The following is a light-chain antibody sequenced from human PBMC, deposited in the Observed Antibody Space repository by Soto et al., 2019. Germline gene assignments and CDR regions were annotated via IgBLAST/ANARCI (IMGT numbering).Light chain of an antibody. CDR2: DVT. J-gene: IGLJ1*01. CDR1: SSDVGGYDY. V-gene: IGLV2-14*01. Sequence: QSVLTQPASVSGSPGQSITISFPGTSSDVGGYDYVSWYQQHPGKAPKLMIYDVTNRPSGVSNRFSGLKSGNTASPTISGLRVGDGADYYAISYESINPYVFETGSK. CDR3: ISYESINPYV.